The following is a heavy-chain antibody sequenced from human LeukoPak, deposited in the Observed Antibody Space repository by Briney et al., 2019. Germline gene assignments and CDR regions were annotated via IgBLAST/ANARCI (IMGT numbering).Heavy chain of an antibody. CDR2: INHSGST. D-gene: IGHD6-19*01. J-gene: IGHJ6*02. V-gene: IGHV4-34*01. Sequence: SETLSLTRAVYGGSFSGYYWSWIRQPPGKGLEWIGEINHSGSTNYNPSLKSRVTISVDTSKNQFSLKLSSVTAADTAVYYCVLYSSGRGVYGMDVWGQGTTVTVSS. CDR3: VLYSSGRGVYGMDV. CDR1: GGSFSGYY.